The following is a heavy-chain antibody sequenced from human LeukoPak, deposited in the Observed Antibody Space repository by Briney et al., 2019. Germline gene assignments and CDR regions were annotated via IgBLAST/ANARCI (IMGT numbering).Heavy chain of an antibody. D-gene: IGHD6-13*01. V-gene: IGHV3-21*04. CDR2: ISSSSSYI. CDR1: GFTFSSYS. J-gene: IGHJ4*02. CDR3: ARAMRIAAAEYFFDY. Sequence: GGSLRLSCAASGFTFSSYSMNWVRQAPGKGLEWVSSISSSSSYIYYADSVKGRFTISRDNAKNSLYLQMHSLRAEDTAVYYCARAMRIAAAEYFFDYWGQGTLVTVSS.